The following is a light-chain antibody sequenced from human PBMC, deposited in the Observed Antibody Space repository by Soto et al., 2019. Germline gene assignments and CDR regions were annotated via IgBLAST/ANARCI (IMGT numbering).Light chain of an antibody. CDR3: QQRSNGPLT. V-gene: IGKV3-11*01. CDR1: QSVSSY. CDR2: DAS. Sequence: EIVLTQSPATLSLSPGERVTLSCRASQSVSSYFAWYQQKPGQAPMLLIYDASKRATGIPARFSGSGSGTDFTLTISSLAPEDFAVYYCQQRSNGPLTFGQGTRLDIK. J-gene: IGKJ5*01.